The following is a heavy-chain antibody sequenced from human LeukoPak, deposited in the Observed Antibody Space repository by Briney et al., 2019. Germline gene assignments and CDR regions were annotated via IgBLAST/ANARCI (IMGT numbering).Heavy chain of an antibody. Sequence: GGSLRLSCAASRFTFNSYAMSWVRQAPGKGLEWVAVISYDGSNKYYADSVKGRFTISRDNSKNTLYLQMNSLRAEDTAVYYCAKTRPAYYDFWSGYYYWGQGTLVTVSS. D-gene: IGHD3-3*01. CDR2: ISYDGSNK. J-gene: IGHJ4*02. V-gene: IGHV3-30*18. CDR1: RFTFNSYA. CDR3: AKTRPAYYDFWSGYYY.